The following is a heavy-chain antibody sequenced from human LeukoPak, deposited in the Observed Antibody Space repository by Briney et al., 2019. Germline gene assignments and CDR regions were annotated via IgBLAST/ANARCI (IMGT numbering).Heavy chain of an antibody. D-gene: IGHD2-8*02. Sequence: PSETLSLTCTVSGGSISSSSYYWGWIRQPPGKGLEWIGSIYYSGSTYYNPSLKSRVTISVDTSKNQFSLKLSSVTAADTAVYYCARYWWGGVDYWGQGTLVTVSS. J-gene: IGHJ4*02. CDR1: GGSISSSSYY. CDR3: ARYWWGGVDY. CDR2: IYYSGST. V-gene: IGHV4-39*01.